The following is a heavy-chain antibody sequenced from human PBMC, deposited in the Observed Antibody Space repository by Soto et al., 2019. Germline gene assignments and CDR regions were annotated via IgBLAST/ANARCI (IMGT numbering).Heavy chain of an antibody. V-gene: IGHV3-30*18. Sequence: QVQLVESGGGVVQPGRSLRLSCAASGFTFSSYGMHWVRQPPGKGLEWVAVISYDGSNKYYADSVKGRFTISRDNSKNTLYLQMNSLRAEDTAVYYCAKVQRYCSGGSCYYYGMDVWGQGTTVTVSS. CDR3: AKVQRYCSGGSCYYYGMDV. CDR2: ISYDGSNK. J-gene: IGHJ6*02. CDR1: GFTFSSYG. D-gene: IGHD2-15*01.